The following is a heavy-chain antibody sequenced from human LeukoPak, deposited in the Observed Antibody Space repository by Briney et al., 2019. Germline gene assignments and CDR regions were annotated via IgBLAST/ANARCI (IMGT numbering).Heavy chain of an antibody. D-gene: IGHD6-13*01. J-gene: IGHJ4*02. CDR2: ISHSGST. Sequence: SETLSLTCAVYGGSFSGYYWSWIRQPPGKGLEWIGEISHSGSTNYNPSLKSRVTISVDTSKNQFSLKLSSVAAADTAVFYCARGVPYSSDYWGQGTLVTVSS. CDR3: ARGVPYSSDY. V-gene: IGHV4-34*01. CDR1: GGSFSGYY.